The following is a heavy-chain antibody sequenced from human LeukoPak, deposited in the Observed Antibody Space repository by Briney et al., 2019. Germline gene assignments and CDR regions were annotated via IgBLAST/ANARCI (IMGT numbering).Heavy chain of an antibody. J-gene: IGHJ3*02. CDR1: GYSLTTYG. D-gene: IGHD6-6*01. CDR3: ARLIEYRTSSRVFDI. Sequence: ASVKVSCKASGYSLTTYGITWVRQAPGQGLEWMGWITTYNGNTNYARKLQGRVTMTTDTSTNTAYMELGSLRPDDTAVYYCARLIEYRTSSRVFDIWGQETMVTVSS. CDR2: ITTYNGNT. V-gene: IGHV1-18*01.